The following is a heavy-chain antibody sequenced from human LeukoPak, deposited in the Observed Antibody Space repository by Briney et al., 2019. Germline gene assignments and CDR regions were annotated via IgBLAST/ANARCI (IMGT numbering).Heavy chain of an antibody. CDR1: GGSISTSSYY. V-gene: IGHV4-39*01. Sequence: PSETLSLTCTVAGGSISTSSYYWGWIRQPPGKGLEWIGSIYYSGSTYYNPSLKSRVTISVDTSKNQFSLKLSSVTAADTAVYYCARQFRYCSGGSCYSNWFDPWGQGTLVTVSS. CDR3: ARQFRYCSGGSCYSNWFDP. D-gene: IGHD2-15*01. CDR2: IYYSGST. J-gene: IGHJ5*02.